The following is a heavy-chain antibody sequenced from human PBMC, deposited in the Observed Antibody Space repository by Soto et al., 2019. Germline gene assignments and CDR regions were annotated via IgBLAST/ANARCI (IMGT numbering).Heavy chain of an antibody. Sequence: PSETLSLTCTVSGGSISSSSYYWGWIRQPPGKGLEWIGSIYYSGSTYHNPSLKSRVTISVDTSKNQFSLKLSSVTAADTAVYYCARRPFCGGDCYSAFLDVWGQGTTVTVSS. CDR3: ARRPFCGGDCYSAFLDV. J-gene: IGHJ6*02. CDR1: GGSISSSSYY. CDR2: IYYSGST. D-gene: IGHD2-21*02. V-gene: IGHV4-39*01.